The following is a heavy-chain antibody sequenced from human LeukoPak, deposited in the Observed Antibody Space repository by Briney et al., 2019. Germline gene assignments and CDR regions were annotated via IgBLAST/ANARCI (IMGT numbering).Heavy chain of an antibody. CDR3: ARSYNWNSEIDY. J-gene: IGHJ4*02. CDR2: ISSSGGTV. D-gene: IGHD1-7*01. Sequence: GGSLRLSCAASGFTFGDYYMSWIRQAPGKGLEWISSISSSGGTVYYADSVKGRFTISRDNAKNSLYLQMNSLRAEDTAVYYCARSYNWNSEIDYWGQGTLVTVSS. CDR1: GFTFGDYY. V-gene: IGHV3-11*01.